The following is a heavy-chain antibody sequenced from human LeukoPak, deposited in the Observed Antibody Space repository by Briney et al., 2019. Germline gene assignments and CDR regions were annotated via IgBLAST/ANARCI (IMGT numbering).Heavy chain of an antibody. Sequence: ASVKVSCKASGYSFTSYYMQWLRQAPGQGLEWMGWISAYNGNTNYAQKLQGRVTMTTDTSTSTAYMELRSLRSDDTAVYYCARGQGKAGAFDIWGQGTMVTVSS. J-gene: IGHJ3*02. V-gene: IGHV1-18*04. CDR2: ISAYNGNT. CDR3: ARGQGKAGAFDI. CDR1: GYSFTSYY.